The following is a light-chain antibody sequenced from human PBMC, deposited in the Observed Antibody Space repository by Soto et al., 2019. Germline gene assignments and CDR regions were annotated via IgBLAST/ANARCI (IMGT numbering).Light chain of an antibody. Sequence: QRTQSAFKLSASVESIAPTVCLASQHISNYLAWYQQKPGKAPKLLIYDASKLETGVLSRFSGSGSGTEFTFTISSLQPDDIATYYCQQYNNLPRTFGQGTRLEIK. CDR3: QQYNNLPRT. CDR2: DAS. J-gene: IGKJ5*01. V-gene: IGKV1-33*01. CDR1: QHISNY.